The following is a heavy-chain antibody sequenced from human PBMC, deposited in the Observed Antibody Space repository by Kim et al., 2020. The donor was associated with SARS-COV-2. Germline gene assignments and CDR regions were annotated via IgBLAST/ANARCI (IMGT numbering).Heavy chain of an antibody. CDR3: ARGRRYCSGGSCYRLSQSSSYYYYAMDV. V-gene: IGHV4-34*01. D-gene: IGHD2-15*01. CDR2: INHTVST. Sequence: SETLSLTCAVYGGSFSAYYWTWIRQPPGKGLEWIGEINHTVSTKYNPSLKSRVTMSLDTSKNQFSLKLTSVTAADTAVYYCARGRRYCSGGSCYRLSQSSSYYYYAMDVWGQGTTVTVSS. CDR1: GGSFSAYY. J-gene: IGHJ6*02.